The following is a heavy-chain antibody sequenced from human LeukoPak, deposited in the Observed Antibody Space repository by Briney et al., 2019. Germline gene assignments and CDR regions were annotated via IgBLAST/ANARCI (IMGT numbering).Heavy chain of an antibody. J-gene: IGHJ3*02. CDR3: ARSSHYDILTGYSEEDAFDI. CDR2: ISYDGSNK. V-gene: IGHV3-30*14. Sequence: GGSLRLSCVASGFIFNTYAIHWVRQAPGKGLEWVAVISYDGSNKYYADSVKGRFTISRDTSKNTLYLQMNSLRVEDTAVYYCARSSHYDILTGYSEEDAFDIWGQGTMVTVSS. CDR1: GFIFNTYA. D-gene: IGHD3-9*01.